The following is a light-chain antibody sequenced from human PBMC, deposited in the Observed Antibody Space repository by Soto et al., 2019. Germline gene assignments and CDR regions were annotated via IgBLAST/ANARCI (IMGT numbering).Light chain of an antibody. J-gene: IGKJ4*01. CDR3: QQAYSFPLT. CDR2: TTS. Sequence: DIQMTQSPSSVSASVGDRVTITCRASQGISSWLAWYQVKPGKAPKLLIYTTSSLQSGVPSRFRSSGSGTDFTLTISSLQPEDFATYYCQQAYSFPLTFGGGTKVEMK. V-gene: IGKV1-12*01. CDR1: QGISSW.